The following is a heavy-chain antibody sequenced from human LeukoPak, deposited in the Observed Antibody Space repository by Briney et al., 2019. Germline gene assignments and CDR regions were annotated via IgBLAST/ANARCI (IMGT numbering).Heavy chain of an antibody. V-gene: IGHV3-23*01. CDR3: AKDRFRGTYYDFFPYNY. J-gene: IGHJ4*02. D-gene: IGHD3-3*01. CDR1: GFTFSNYA. Sequence: GGSLRLSCAASGFTFSNYAMSWVRQAPGKGLEWVSAISISGDGTYYADSVKGRFTISRDNSKNTLYLQMNSLRAEDMAVYYCAKDRFRGTYYDFFPYNYWGQGTLVTVSS. CDR2: ISISGDGT.